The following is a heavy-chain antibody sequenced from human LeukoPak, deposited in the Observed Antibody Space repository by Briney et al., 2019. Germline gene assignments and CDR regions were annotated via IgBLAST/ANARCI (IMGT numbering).Heavy chain of an antibody. V-gene: IGHV4-4*07. Sequence: PSETLSLTCTVSGGSISSYYWSWIRQPAGKGLEWIGRIYTSGSTNYNPSLKSRVTMSVDTSKNQFSLKLSSVTAADTAVYYCAAGPTNSGYLRTAFDIWGQGTMVTVSS. D-gene: IGHD5-12*01. CDR2: IYTSGST. J-gene: IGHJ3*02. CDR3: AAGPTNSGYLRTAFDI. CDR1: GGSISSYY.